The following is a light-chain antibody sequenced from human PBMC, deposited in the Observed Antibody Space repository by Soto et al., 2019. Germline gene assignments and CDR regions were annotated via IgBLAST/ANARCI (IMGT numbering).Light chain of an antibody. CDR1: QSLLQTNGYTY. CDR3: MQSLQTPPWT. V-gene: IGKV2-28*01. Sequence: DIVMTQSPLSLPVPPGEPASISCRSSQSLLQTNGYTYLDWYLQKPVQSPQLXXYLTSIRASGVPDRFSGSGSGTEFTLKISKVEAEDVGAYYCMQSLQTPPWTFGPGTKVDIK. CDR2: LTS. J-gene: IGKJ1*01.